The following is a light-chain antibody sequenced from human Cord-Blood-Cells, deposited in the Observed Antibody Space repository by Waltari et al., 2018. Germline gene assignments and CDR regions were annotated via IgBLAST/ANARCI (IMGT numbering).Light chain of an antibody. V-gene: IGLV3-25*03. CDR2: KDS. CDR3: QSADSSGTYYV. Sequence: SSELTQPPSVSVSPGQTARITCAGDALPKQYAYWYQQKPGQAPVLLIYKDSERHSGIPERFSGSSSGTTVTLTISGVQAEDEADYYCQSADSSGTYYVFGTGTKVTVL. J-gene: IGLJ1*01. CDR1: ALPKQY.